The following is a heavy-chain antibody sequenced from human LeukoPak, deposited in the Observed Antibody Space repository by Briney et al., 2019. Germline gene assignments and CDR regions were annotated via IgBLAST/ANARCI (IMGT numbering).Heavy chain of an antibody. V-gene: IGHV5-51*01. CDR1: GNSFNIHY. J-gene: IGHJ4*02. D-gene: IGHD3-10*01. CDR2: IYPGDSDT. CDR3: ARRGYGSGNYYYPN. Sequence: GDSQKITSEGYGNSFNIHYLRSVRLMPGKGLEWMGIIYPGDSDTRYSPSIQGQVTISADKSISTAYLQWSSLKASDTAMYYCARRGYGSGNYYYPNWGQGTLVTVSS.